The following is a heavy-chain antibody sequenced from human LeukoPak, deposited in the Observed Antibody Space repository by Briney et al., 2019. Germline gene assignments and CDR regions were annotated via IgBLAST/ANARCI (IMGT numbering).Heavy chain of an antibody. Sequence: GGSLRLSCAASGFTFSNYLMSWAPQAPGKGLEWGANIKQDGSETNYVDSVKGRFTISRDNAKNSLYLQMNSLRADDTAVYYCARIRGSGCADYWGQGTLVTVSS. D-gene: IGHD6-19*01. V-gene: IGHV3-7*01. CDR3: ARIRGSGCADY. CDR1: GFTFSNYL. CDR2: IKQDGSET. J-gene: IGHJ4*02.